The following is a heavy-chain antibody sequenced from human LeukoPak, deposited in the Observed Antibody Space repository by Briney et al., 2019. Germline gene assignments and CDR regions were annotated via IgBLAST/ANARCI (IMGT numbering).Heavy chain of an antibody. CDR1: GYTFTGYY. Sequence: ASVKVSCKASGYTFTGYYMHWVRQAPGQGLEWMGWINPNSGGTNYAQKFQGWVTMTRDTSISTAYMELSRLRSDDPAVYFCARGGGSSGWSLDYWGQGTLVTVSS. V-gene: IGHV1-2*04. D-gene: IGHD6-19*01. J-gene: IGHJ4*02. CDR3: ARGGGSSGWSLDY. CDR2: INPNSGGT.